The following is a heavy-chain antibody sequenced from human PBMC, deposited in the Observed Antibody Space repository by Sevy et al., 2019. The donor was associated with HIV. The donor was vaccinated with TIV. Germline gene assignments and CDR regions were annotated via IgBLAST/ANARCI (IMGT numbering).Heavy chain of an antibody. Sequence: GGSLRLSCAASGFTFSSYVMNWVRQAPGKGLEWVSAISASGGTIYYTDSVKGRFTISRDNSKNTLYLQMNSLRAEDTAVYDWERITTAGMDYWGQGTLVTVSS. D-gene: IGHD1-1*01. V-gene: IGHV3-23*01. CDR3: ERITTAGMDY. CDR1: GFTFSSYV. J-gene: IGHJ4*02. CDR2: ISASGGTI.